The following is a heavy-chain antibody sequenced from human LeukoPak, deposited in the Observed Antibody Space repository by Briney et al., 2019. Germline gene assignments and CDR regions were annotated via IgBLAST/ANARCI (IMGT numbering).Heavy chain of an antibody. CDR1: GGSMNSYY. D-gene: IGHD3-9*01. CDR2: NYYSGST. CDR3: ARHVWLQPFDY. J-gene: IGHJ4*02. V-gene: IGHV4-59*08. Sequence: PETLSLTCSVPGGSMNSYYWSWIRQSPRKGLEWIWYNYYSGSTNYNPSLKSRVTISVDTSKNQLSLKLSSVTAADTAVYYCARHVWLQPFDYWGQGTLVSVSS.